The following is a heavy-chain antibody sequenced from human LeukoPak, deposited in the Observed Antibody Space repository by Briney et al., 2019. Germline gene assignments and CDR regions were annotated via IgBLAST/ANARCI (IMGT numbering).Heavy chain of an antibody. J-gene: IGHJ6*03. D-gene: IGHD1-20*01. CDR2: ISSSSSTI. V-gene: IGHV3-48*04. CDR3: ARRRVVNWNPGYMDV. CDR1: GFTFSSYS. Sequence: GGSLRLSCAASGFTFSSYSMNWVRQAPGKGLEWVSYISSSSSTIYYADSVKGRFTISRDNAKNSLYLQMNSLRAEDTAVYYCARRRVVNWNPGYMDVWGKGTTVTVSS.